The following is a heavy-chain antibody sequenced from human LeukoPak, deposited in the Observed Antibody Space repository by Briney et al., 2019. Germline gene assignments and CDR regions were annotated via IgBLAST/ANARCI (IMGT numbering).Heavy chain of an antibody. V-gene: IGHV4-61*09. D-gene: IGHD2-2*01. CDR2: IYKSGST. CDR3: VRSGTGHQLPLEMPFDY. Sequence: SETLSLTCTVSGGSISSGSYYCSWVRQPAGKGLEWIGHIYKSGSTNYNPSLKSRVTVSVDTSKNQISLKVSSVTAADTAVYYCVRSGTGHQLPLEMPFDYWGQGTLVTVSS. CDR1: GGSISSGSYY. J-gene: IGHJ4*02.